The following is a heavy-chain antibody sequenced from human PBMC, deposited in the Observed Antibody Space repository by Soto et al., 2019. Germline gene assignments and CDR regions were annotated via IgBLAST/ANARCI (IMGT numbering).Heavy chain of an antibody. V-gene: IGHV4-59*01. D-gene: IGHD3-16*02. CDR2: IYYSGST. J-gene: IGHJ4*02. Sequence: TSETLSLTCTVSGGSISSYYWSWIRQPPGKGLEWIGYIYYSGSTNYNPSLKSRVTISVDTSKNQFSLKLSSVTAADTAVYYCASDYVWGSYRYFDYWGQGTLVTVSS. CDR3: ASDYVWGSYRYFDY. CDR1: GGSISSYY.